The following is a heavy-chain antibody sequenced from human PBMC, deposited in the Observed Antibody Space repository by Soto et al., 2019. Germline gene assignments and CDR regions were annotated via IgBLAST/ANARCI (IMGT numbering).Heavy chain of an antibody. D-gene: IGHD1-26*01. Sequence: QVQLQESGPGLVKPSQTLSLTCTVSGGSISSGDYYWSWLRQTPGKGLEWIGYIDYSGSTYYHPALPSRVTISVATSKNQFYLKLCSVTAAHTAVYYCARVHSLLGMDVLGQGTTVTVSS. V-gene: IGHV4-30-4*01. J-gene: IGHJ6*02. CDR2: IDYSGST. CDR1: GGSISSGDYY. CDR3: ARVHSLLGMDV.